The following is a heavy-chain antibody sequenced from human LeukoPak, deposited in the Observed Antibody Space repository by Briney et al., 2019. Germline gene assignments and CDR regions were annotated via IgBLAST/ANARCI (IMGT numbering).Heavy chain of an antibody. J-gene: IGHJ4*02. V-gene: IGHV3-74*01. CDR2: INNDGSGT. D-gene: IGHD4-17*01. CDR1: GFTFSSYW. CDR3: AREGGYGEFY. Sequence: GGSLRLSCAASGFTFSSYWMHWVRQAPGKGLVWVSRINNDGSGTIYADSVKGRFTISRDNAKNTLYLQMNSLRAEDTAVYFCAREGGYGEFYWGQGTLVTVSS.